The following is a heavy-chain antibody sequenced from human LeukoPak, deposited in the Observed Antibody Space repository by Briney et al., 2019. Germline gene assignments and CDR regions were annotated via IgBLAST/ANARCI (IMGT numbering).Heavy chain of an antibody. D-gene: IGHD2-21*01. V-gene: IGHV1-2*02. J-gene: IGHJ4*02. CDR1: GYTFTDYY. CDR3: AVAPGDY. CDR2: INPNSDYT. Sequence: ASVSASCKASGYTFTDYYIHWVRQAPGQGLEWMGWINPNSDYTFYAQKFQGRVTLTRDTSISTVYMELTTLTSDDTALYYCAVAPGDYWGQGTLVSVSA.